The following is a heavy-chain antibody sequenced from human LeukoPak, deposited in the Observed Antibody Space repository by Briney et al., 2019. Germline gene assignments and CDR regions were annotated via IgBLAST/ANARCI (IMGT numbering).Heavy chain of an antibody. Sequence: GGSLRLSCAASGFTFRSYEMNWVRQAPGKGLEWVSYISSSGSTIYYADSVKGRFTISRDNAKNSLYLQMNSLRAEDTAVYYCARDLPGGDGYYFDYWGQGTLVTVSS. J-gene: IGHJ4*02. D-gene: IGHD3-16*01. CDR1: GFTFRSYE. CDR2: ISSSGSTI. CDR3: ARDLPGGDGYYFDY. V-gene: IGHV3-48*03.